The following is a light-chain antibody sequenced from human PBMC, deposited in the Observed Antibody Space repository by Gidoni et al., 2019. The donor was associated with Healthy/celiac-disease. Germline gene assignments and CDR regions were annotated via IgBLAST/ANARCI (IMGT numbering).Light chain of an antibody. CDR1: QSLLHINGDNY. V-gene: IGKV2-28*01. Sequence: IVVTASPLSLPVTPVEPASIACRSSQSLLHINGDNYLDWYRQKPGQSPQRLIYLGSNRASGVPDRFSGSGSGTDFTLKISRVEAEDVGVYYFMQALQTPHSFXXXTKLEIK. J-gene: IGKJ2*03. CDR2: LGS. CDR3: MQALQTPHS.